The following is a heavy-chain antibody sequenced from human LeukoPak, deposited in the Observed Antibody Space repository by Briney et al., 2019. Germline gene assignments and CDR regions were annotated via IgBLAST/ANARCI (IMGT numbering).Heavy chain of an antibody. Sequence: PGGSLRLSCAASGSTFSSYAMTWVRQVPGKGLEWVSSMIISGGSTYYANSVKGRFTISRDNSKNTLYLQMNSLRVEDTALYYCARETKIDYWGQGALVTVSS. CDR2: MIISGGST. J-gene: IGHJ4*02. CDR3: ARETKIDY. CDR1: GSTFSSYA. V-gene: IGHV3-23*01. D-gene: IGHD1-7*01.